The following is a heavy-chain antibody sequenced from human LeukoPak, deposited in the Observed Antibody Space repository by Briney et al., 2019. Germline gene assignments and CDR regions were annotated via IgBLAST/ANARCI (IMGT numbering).Heavy chain of an antibody. V-gene: IGHV3-23*01. D-gene: IGHD3-22*01. CDR1: GFTFASYG. J-gene: IGHJ1*01. CDR2: ITTNGGRT. Sequence: GGSLRLSCAASGFTFASYGMSWVRQAPGKGLEWVSFITTNGGRTSYAVSVEGRFTISRDNPRNTLYMQMNSLRDEDTAVYYCAIMHGYYDGTGYWVQWGQGTLVTVSS. CDR3: AIMHGYYDGTGYWVQ.